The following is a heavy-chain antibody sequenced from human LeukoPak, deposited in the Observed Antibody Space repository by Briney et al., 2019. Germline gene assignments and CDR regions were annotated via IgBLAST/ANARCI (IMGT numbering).Heavy chain of an antibody. CDR2: ISDSGDKT. CDR1: GFTFSNYA. D-gene: IGHD2-2*01. V-gene: IGHV3-23*01. Sequence: GGSLRLSCAASGFTFSNYAMSWVRQAPGKGLECVSAISDSGDKTDYADSVRGRFTIYRDNSKDTLYLQMNSLGAADTAVYYCAKDGGGYCNNSSCWGQGTLVTVSS. J-gene: IGHJ4*02. CDR3: AKDGGGYCNNSSC.